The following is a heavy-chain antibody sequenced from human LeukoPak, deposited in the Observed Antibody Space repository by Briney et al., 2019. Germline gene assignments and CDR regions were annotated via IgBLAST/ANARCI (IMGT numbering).Heavy chain of an antibody. V-gene: IGHV3-23*01. CDR3: ARDWYNNSDAFDI. CDR2: ISGSGGST. D-gene: IGHD4-11*01. J-gene: IGHJ3*02. CDR1: GFTFSSYA. Sequence: GGSLRLSCAASGFTFSSYAMSWVRQAPGKGLEWVSAISGSGGSTYHADSVKGRFTISRDNSKNTLYLQIHSLRAEDTAVYYCARDWYNNSDAFDIWGQGTMVTVSS.